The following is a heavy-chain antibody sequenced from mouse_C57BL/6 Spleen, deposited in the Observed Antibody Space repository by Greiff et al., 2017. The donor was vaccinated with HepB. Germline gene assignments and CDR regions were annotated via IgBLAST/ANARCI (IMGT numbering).Heavy chain of an antibody. Sequence: VQLQQSGPGLVQPSQSLSITCTVSGFSFTSYGVHWVRQSPGKGLEWLGVIWSGGSTDYNAAFISRLSISKDNSKSQVFFKMNSLQADDTAIYYCARNSDYGSSFYAMDYWGQGTSVTVSS. CDR3: ARNSDYGSSFYAMDY. J-gene: IGHJ4*01. CDR2: IWSGGST. V-gene: IGHV2-2*01. D-gene: IGHD1-1*01. CDR1: GFSFTSYG.